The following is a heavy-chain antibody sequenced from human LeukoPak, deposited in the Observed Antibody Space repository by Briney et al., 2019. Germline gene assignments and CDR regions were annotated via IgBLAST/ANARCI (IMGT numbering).Heavy chain of an antibody. CDR3: AKVTDYGDYADAFDI. CDR2: ISWNSGSI. J-gene: IGHJ3*02. D-gene: IGHD4-17*01. Sequence: GGSLRLSCAASGFTFDDYAMHWVRQAPGKGLEWVSGISWNSGSIGYADSVKGRFTISRDNAKNSLYLQMNSLRAEDTALYYCAKVTDYGDYADAFDIWGQGTMVTVSS. V-gene: IGHV3-9*01. CDR1: GFTFDDYA.